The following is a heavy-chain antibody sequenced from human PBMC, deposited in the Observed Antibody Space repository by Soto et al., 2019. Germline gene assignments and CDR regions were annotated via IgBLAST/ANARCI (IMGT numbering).Heavy chain of an antibody. J-gene: IGHJ6*02. CDR2: INPSGGST. CDR3: ARDHKPRYYYYGMDV. CDR1: GYTFTSYY. Sequence: ASVKVSCKASGYTFTSYYMHWVRQAPGQGLEWMGIINPSGGSTSYAQKFQGRVTMTRDTSTSTVYMELSSLRSEDTAVYYCARDHKPRYYYYGMDVWVQGTTVTVSS. V-gene: IGHV1-46*01.